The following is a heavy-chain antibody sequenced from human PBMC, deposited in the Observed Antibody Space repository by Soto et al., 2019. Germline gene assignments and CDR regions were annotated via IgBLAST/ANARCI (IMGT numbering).Heavy chain of an antibody. Sequence: PGGSLGLSCAASGFTVSNYYMNWVRQAPGKGLEWVSGISGSGDSTYYADSVKGRFTVSRDNSKNTLYLQMNSLRAEDTAVFYCAKERSSGWSFDYWGQGTLVTAPQ. J-gene: IGHJ4*02. D-gene: IGHD6-19*01. CDR1: GFTVSNYY. CDR2: ISGSGDST. CDR3: AKERSSGWSFDY. V-gene: IGHV3-23*01.